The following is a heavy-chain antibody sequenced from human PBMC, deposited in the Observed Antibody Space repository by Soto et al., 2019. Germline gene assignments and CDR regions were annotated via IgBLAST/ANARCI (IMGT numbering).Heavy chain of an antibody. V-gene: IGHV3-23*01. D-gene: IGHD2-21*02. CDR1: GFTFSSYA. CDR3: ADDPSHCGGYYYYYYMDV. Sequence: EVQLLESGGGLVQPGGSLRLSCAASGFTFSSYAMSWVRQAPGKGLEWVSAISGSGGSTYYADSVKGRFTISRDNSKNTLYLQMNSLRAEETAVYYCADDPSHCGGYYYYYYMDVWGKGTTVTVSS. CDR2: ISGSGGST. J-gene: IGHJ6*03.